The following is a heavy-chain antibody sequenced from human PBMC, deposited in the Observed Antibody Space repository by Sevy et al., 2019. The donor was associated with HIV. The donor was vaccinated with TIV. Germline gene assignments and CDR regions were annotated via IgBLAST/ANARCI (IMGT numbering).Heavy chain of an antibody. J-gene: IGHJ1*01. CDR2: IYSGGST. V-gene: IGHV3-53*01. CDR1: GFTVSSNY. D-gene: IGHD3-22*01. Sequence: GGSLRLSCAASGFTVSSNYMSWVRQAPGKGLEWVSVIYSGGSTYYADSVKGRFTISRDNSKNTLYLPMNSLRAEDTAVYYCARWAYYYDSSGYYRGYFQHWGQGTLVTVSS. CDR3: ARWAYYYDSSGYYRGYFQH.